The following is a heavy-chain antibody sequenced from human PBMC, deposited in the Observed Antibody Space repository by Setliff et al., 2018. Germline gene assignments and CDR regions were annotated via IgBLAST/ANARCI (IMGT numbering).Heavy chain of an antibody. J-gene: IGHJ6*03. Sequence: LSLTCNVSGGSISSDYWAWIRQPPGKALEWIGYFYHSASSNYNPSLKGRVTISVDTSKNTVSLQMNSLRPEDTAVYYCATYNFWSGDYAFYYYYMDVWGKGTTVTVSS. V-gene: IGHV4-59*01. CDR2: FYHSASS. CDR3: ATYNFWSGDYAFYYYYMDV. CDR1: GGSISSDY. D-gene: IGHD3-3*01.